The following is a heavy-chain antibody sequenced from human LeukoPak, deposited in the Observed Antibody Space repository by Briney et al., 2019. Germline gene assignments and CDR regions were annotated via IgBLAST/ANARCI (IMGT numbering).Heavy chain of an antibody. CDR1: GFTFSTYA. CDR3: ARGNGELGPVPPAMPPYYYYPMDV. CDR2: ISHDGSSK. J-gene: IGHJ6*02. V-gene: IGHV3-30*04. D-gene: IGHD2-2*01. Sequence: GRSLRLSCAASGFTFSTYAMHWVRQAPGKGLEWGAVISHDGSSKYYADSVKGRFTISRDNSTNTLYLQMNSLRSEDTAVYYCARGNGELGPVPPAMPPYYYYPMDVWGQGTTVTVSS.